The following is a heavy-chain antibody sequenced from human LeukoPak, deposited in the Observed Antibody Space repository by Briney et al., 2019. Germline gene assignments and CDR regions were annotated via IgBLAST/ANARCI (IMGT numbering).Heavy chain of an antibody. V-gene: IGHV1-2*02. J-gene: IGHJ6*03. D-gene: IGHD5-18*01. CDR2: MNPNSGGT. CDR1: GYTFTDYY. Sequence: ASVKVSCKASGYTFTDYYIHWVRQAPGQGLEWMAWMNPNSGGTNYAQKFQGRVTMTRDTSISTAYMELSRLRSDDTAVYYCARETQDTTMVTRYYYYYYMDVWGKGTTVTVSS. CDR3: ARETQDTTMVTRYYYYYYMDV.